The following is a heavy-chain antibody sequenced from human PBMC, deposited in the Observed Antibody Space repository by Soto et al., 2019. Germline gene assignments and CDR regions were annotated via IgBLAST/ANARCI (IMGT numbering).Heavy chain of an antibody. J-gene: IGHJ3*02. V-gene: IGHV1-69*13. CDR1: GGTFSSYA. Sequence: SVKVSCKASGGTFSSYAISWVRQAPGQGLEWMGGIIPIFGTANYAQKFQGRVTITADESTSTAYMELSSLRSEDTAVCYCARARLKARDAFDIWGQGTMVTVSS. CDR2: IIPIFGTA. CDR3: ARARLKARDAFDI. D-gene: IGHD5-12*01.